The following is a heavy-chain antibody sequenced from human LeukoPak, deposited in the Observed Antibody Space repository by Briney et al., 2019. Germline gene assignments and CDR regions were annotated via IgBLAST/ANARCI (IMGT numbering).Heavy chain of an antibody. CDR2: IKTDGSDR. Sequence: GRSLRLSCVVSGFSFSDYWMHWVRKAPGKGLVWVSGIKTDGSDRRYADFVKGRFTISRDNAKNTLFLQMNSLRAEDTAVYYCIRDFLTVTTNDYWGQGTLVTVSS. D-gene: IGHD4-11*01. CDR1: GFSFSDYW. CDR3: IRDFLTVTTNDY. J-gene: IGHJ4*02. V-gene: IGHV3-74*01.